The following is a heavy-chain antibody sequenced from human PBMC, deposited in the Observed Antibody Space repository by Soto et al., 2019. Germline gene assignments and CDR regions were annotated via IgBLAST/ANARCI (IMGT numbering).Heavy chain of an antibody. V-gene: IGHV1-18*04. CDR1: GYSFSTYD. CDR3: ATSYDSGLGP. J-gene: IGHJ5*02. Sequence: ASVKVSCKASGYSFSTYDISWLRQAPGQGPEWMGRISPKNGNTNYAQNFQDRVTMTADTSSSTAYMELRGLRSDDTAKYYCATSYDSGLGPWGQGTLVTVSS. D-gene: IGHD3-3*01. CDR2: ISPKNGNT.